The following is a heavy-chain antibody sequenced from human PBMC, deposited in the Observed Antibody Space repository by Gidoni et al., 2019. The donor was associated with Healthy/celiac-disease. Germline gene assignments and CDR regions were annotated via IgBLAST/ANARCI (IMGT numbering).Heavy chain of an antibody. Sequence: EVLLVESGGGLVQPGGSLRLSCAASGFTFSSYWMHWVRQAPGKGLVWVSRINSDGSSTSYADSMKGRFTISRDNAKNTLYLQMNSLRAEDKAVYYCARDGEWEPYDYWGQGTLVTVSS. CDR2: INSDGSST. CDR1: GFTFSSYW. D-gene: IGHD1-26*01. J-gene: IGHJ4*02. CDR3: ARDGEWEPYDY. V-gene: IGHV3-74*01.